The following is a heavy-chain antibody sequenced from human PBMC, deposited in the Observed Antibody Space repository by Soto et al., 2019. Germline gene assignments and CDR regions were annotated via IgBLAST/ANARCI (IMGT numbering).Heavy chain of an antibody. Sequence: ASVKVSGKASGYTFTGYYIHWVRGAPGQGLEWMGWINPQTGGTSYAQKFQGRVTLSRDTSINTAYLELSRLRFDDAAVYFCARERYQVISDGMDVWGQGTTVTVSS. CDR3: ARERYQVISDGMDV. J-gene: IGHJ6*02. D-gene: IGHD2-2*01. V-gene: IGHV1-2*02. CDR1: GYTFTGYY. CDR2: INPQTGGT.